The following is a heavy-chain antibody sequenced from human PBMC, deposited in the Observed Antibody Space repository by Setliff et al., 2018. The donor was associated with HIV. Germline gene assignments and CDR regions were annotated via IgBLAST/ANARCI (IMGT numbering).Heavy chain of an antibody. Sequence: GGSLRLSCAASGFTLSDFEINWVRQAPGKGLEWVANIKQDGSEKYYVDSVKGRFTISRDNAKNSLYLQVNSLRAEDTAVYYCARPADYYDSNGYYFDYWGQGTLVTVSS. CDR1: GFTLSDFE. CDR3: ARPADYYDSNGYYFDY. CDR2: IKQDGSEK. V-gene: IGHV3-7*01. D-gene: IGHD3-22*01. J-gene: IGHJ4*02.